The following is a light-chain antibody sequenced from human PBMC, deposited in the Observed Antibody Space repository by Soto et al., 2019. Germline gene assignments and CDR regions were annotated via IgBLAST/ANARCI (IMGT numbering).Light chain of an antibody. CDR3: CSYAGSLFV. Sequence: QSVLNQPASVSGVPGQAIPISCTRNSRDVGSYNLVSWYQQHPGKAPKLMIYEVSKRPSGVSNRFSGSKSGNTASLTISGLQAEDEADYYCCSYAGSLFVFGNGTKVTVL. V-gene: IGLV2-23*02. CDR1: SRDVGSYNL. J-gene: IGLJ1*01. CDR2: EVS.